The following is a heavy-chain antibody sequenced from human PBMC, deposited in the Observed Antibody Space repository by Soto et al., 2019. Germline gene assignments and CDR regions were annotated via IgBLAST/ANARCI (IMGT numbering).Heavy chain of an antibody. CDR1: GYTFTSYA. Sequence: ASVKVSCKASGYTFTSYAMHWVRQAPGQRLEWMGWINAGNGNTKYSQRFQGRVTITRDTSASTAYMELSSLRSEDTAVYYCARADYCSSTSCYQADNWFDPWGQGTLVTVSS. CDR3: ARADYCSSTSCYQADNWFDP. J-gene: IGHJ5*02. D-gene: IGHD2-2*01. V-gene: IGHV1-3*01. CDR2: INAGNGNT.